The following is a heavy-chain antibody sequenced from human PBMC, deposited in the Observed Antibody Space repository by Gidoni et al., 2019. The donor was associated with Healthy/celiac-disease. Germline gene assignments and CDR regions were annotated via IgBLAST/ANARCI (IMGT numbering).Heavy chain of an antibody. CDR3: ARATIVATALDY. CDR2: ISSSSSYT. D-gene: IGHD5-12*01. V-gene: IGHV3-11*06. Sequence: QVQLVESGGGLVKPGGSLRLPCAASGFTFSDYYMSWIRQAPGKGLEWVSYISSSSSYTNYADSVKGRFTISRDNAKNSLYLQMNSLRAEDTAVYYCARATIVATALDYWGQGTLVTVSS. CDR1: GFTFSDYY. J-gene: IGHJ4*02.